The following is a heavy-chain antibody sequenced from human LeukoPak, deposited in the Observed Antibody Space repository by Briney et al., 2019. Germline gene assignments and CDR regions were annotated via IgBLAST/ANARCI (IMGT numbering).Heavy chain of an antibody. J-gene: IGHJ6*02. CDR3: ARDLGIAAAGTYYYYGMDV. CDR1: GGSISSYY. CDR2: IYYSGST. Sequence: SETLSLTCTVSGGSISSYYWSWIRQPPGKGLEWMGYIYYSGSTNYNPYLKSRVTISVDTSNNQFSLKLSSVTAADTAVYYCARDLGIAAAGTYYYYGMDVWGQGTTVTVSS. V-gene: IGHV4-59*01. D-gene: IGHD6-13*01.